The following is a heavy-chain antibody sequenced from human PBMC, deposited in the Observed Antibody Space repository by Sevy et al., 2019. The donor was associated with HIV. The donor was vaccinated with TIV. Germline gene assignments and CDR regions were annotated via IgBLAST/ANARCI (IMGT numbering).Heavy chain of an antibody. CDR1: GGSISSYY. D-gene: IGHD5-12*01. V-gene: IGHV4-59*01. CDR2: IYYSGST. J-gene: IGHJ4*02. Sequence: SETLSLTCTVSGGSISSYYWSWIRQPPGKGLEWIGYIYYSGSTNYNPSLKSRVTISVDTSKNQFSLKLSSVTAADTAVYYCASARRDGYKYFDYWGQGTLFTVSS. CDR3: ASARRDGYKYFDY.